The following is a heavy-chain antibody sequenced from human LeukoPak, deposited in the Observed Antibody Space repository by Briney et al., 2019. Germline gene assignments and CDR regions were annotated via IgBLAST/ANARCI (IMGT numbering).Heavy chain of an antibody. CDR2: ISTDGSNK. J-gene: IGHJ6*02. CDR3: AKDPIAVAGNNYYRMDV. D-gene: IGHD6-19*01. Sequence: GGSLRLSCAASGFTFSKYGMYWVRQAPGKGLEWVAVISTDGSNKYYGDSVKGRFTISRDNSKDTLYVQMNSLRAEDTAVYHCAKDPIAVAGNNYYRMDVWGQGTTVTVSS. CDR1: GFTFSKYG. V-gene: IGHV3-30*18.